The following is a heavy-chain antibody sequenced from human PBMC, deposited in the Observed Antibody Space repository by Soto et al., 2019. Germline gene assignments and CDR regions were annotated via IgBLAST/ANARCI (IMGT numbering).Heavy chain of an antibody. CDR3: ARDSLPKIIAVAGTDY. CDR1: GFTFSSYS. CDR2: ISSSSSTI. J-gene: IGHJ4*02. D-gene: IGHD6-19*01. V-gene: IGHV3-48*01. Sequence: GGSLRLSCAASGFTFSSYSMNWVRQAPGKGLEWVSYISSSSSTIYYADSVKGRFTISRDNAKNSLYLQMNSLRAEDTAVYYCARDSLPKIIAVAGTDYWGQGTLVTVSS.